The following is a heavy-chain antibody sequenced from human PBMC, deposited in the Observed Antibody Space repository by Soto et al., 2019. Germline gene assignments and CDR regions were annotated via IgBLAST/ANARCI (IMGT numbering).Heavy chain of an antibody. V-gene: IGHV1-24*01. Sequence: ASVKVSCKVSGYTLTELSMHWVRQAPGKGLEWMGGFDPEDGETIYAQKFQGRVTMTEDTSTDTAYMELSSLRSEDTAVYYCATDLGRSYYDSSCYYAPFDYWGQGTLVTVSS. D-gene: IGHD3-22*01. J-gene: IGHJ4*02. CDR2: FDPEDGET. CDR1: GYTLTELS. CDR3: ATDLGRSYYDSSCYYAPFDY.